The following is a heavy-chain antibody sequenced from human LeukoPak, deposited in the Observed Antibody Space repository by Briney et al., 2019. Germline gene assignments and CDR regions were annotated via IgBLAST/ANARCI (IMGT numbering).Heavy chain of an antibody. V-gene: IGHV5-51*01. CDR1: GYSFTSYW. D-gene: IGHD6-13*01. CDR3: ASMRKRTTYSSSWHYFDY. CDR2: IYPGDSDT. Sequence: PGESLKISRKGSGYSFTSYWIGWVRQMPGKGLEWMGIIYPGDSDTRYSPSFQGQVTISADKSISTAYLQWSSLKASDTAMYYCASMRKRTTYSSSWHYFDYWGQGTLVTVSS. J-gene: IGHJ4*02.